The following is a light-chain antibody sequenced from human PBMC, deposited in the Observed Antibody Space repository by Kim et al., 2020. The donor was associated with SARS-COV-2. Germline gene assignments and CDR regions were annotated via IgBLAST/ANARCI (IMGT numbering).Light chain of an antibody. Sequence: LSPGERATLSCRASQSISNYLTWYQQKPGQTPRLIIYEASNRATGIPARFSGSGSGTDFTLTISSLEPEDFAVYYCQLRDNWLFTFGQGTRLEIK. V-gene: IGKV3-11*01. CDR3: QLRDNWLFT. CDR2: EAS. CDR1: QSISNY. J-gene: IGKJ5*01.